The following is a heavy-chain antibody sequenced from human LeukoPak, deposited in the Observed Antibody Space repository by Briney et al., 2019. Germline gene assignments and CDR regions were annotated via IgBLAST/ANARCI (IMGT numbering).Heavy chain of an antibody. CDR2: IYYSGST. J-gene: IGHJ4*02. Sequence: PSETLSLTCAVYGGSFSGYYWSRIRQPPGKGLEWIGSIYYSGSTYYNPSLKSRVTISVDTSKNQFSLKLSSVTAADTAVYYCASIAGGSGSYLSYWGQGTLVTVSS. CDR1: GGSFSGYY. V-gene: IGHV4-34*01. D-gene: IGHD3-10*01. CDR3: ASIAGGSGSYLSY.